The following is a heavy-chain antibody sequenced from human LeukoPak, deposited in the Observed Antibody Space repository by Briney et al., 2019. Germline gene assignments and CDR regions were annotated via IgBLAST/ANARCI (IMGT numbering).Heavy chain of an antibody. J-gene: IGHJ1*01. CDR2: ISSSSTI. V-gene: IGHV3-48*01. Sequence: SGGSLRLSCAASGFTFSSYSMNWVRQAPGTGLEWVSYISSSSTIYYADSVRGRFTISRDNAKNSLYLQMNSLRAEDTAVYYCARGGGTWAAEYFQHWGQGTLVTVSS. CDR1: GFTFSSYS. D-gene: IGHD2-15*01. CDR3: ARGGGTWAAEYFQH.